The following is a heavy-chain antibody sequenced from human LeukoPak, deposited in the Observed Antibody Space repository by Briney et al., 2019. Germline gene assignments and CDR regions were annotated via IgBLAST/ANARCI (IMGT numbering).Heavy chain of an antibody. D-gene: IGHD4-11*01. Sequence: PGGSLRLSCAASGFSFRTYWMQWVRQAPGKGLMWVSQINGDGSDTTYADSVKGRFTISRDNAKNTLYLQMNSLRAEDTAVYYCVRDNYGVDYWGQGTLVTVSS. V-gene: IGHV3-74*01. CDR1: GFSFRTYW. J-gene: IGHJ4*02. CDR2: INGDGSDT. CDR3: VRDNYGVDY.